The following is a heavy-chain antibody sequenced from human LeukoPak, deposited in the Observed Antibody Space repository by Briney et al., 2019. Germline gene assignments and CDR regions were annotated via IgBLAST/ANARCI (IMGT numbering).Heavy chain of an antibody. J-gene: IGHJ4*02. CDR3: ARHAPYSSSWCDFDY. CDR1: GGSINGYY. CDR2: IYYSGST. Sequence: PSETLSLTCTISGGSINGYYWSWIRQPPGKGLEWIGYIYYSGSTNYNPSLKSRVTISVDTSKNQFSLKLSSVTAADTAVYYCARHAPYSSSWCDFDYWGQGTLVTVSS. V-gene: IGHV4-59*08. D-gene: IGHD6-13*01.